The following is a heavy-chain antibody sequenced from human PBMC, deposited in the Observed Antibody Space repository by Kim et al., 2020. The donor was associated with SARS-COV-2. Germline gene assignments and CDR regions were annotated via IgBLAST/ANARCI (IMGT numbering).Heavy chain of an antibody. CDR3: ARGIAFSFDP. V-gene: IGHV3-74*01. J-gene: IGHJ5*02. CDR2: T. D-gene: IGHD3-16*01. Sequence: TNYADSVRGRFTISRDNAKNTFYLQMNSLRAEDTAVYYCARGIAFSFDPWGQGTLVTVSS.